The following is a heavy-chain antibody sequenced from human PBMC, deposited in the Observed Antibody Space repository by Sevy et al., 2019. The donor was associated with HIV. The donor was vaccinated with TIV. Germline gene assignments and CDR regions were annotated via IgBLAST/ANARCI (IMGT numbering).Heavy chain of an antibody. D-gene: IGHD6-6*01. Sequence: GGSLRLSCAASGFTFSSYSMNWVRQAPGKGLEWVSSISSSSSYIYYADSVKGRFTISRDNAKNSLYLQMNSLRAEDTAVYYCARASSSAVYFDYWGQGTLVTVSS. CDR3: ARASSSAVYFDY. CDR2: ISSSSSYI. J-gene: IGHJ4*02. V-gene: IGHV3-21*01. CDR1: GFTFSSYS.